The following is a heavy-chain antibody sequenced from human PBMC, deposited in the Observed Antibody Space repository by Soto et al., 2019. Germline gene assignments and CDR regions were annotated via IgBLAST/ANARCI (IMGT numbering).Heavy chain of an antibody. D-gene: IGHD1-1*01. CDR2: INHRGST. CDR3: ARGLEEDWFDP. J-gene: IGHJ5*02. CDR1: GGSFSGYY. V-gene: IGHV4-34*01. Sequence: PSETLSLTCAVYGGSFSGYYLGWIRQPPGKGLEWIGEINHRGSTNYNPSLKRRVTISVDTSKNQFSLKLSSVTAADTAVYYCARGLEEDWFDPWGQGTLVTVSS.